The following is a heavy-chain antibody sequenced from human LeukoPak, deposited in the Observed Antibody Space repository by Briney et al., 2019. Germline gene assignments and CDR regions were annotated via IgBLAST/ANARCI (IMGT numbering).Heavy chain of an antibody. CDR3: AMDINGDLFHV. CDR1: DFSFSSYW. J-gene: IGHJ4*02. CDR2: IKSDVSAT. Sequence: PGGSLRLSCAGSDFSFSSYWMHWVRQPPEKGLEGVFSIKSDVSATAYADSVKGRFSMSTDSAKYTASLHMNSLRVEDTAMYYCAMDINGDLFHVWGQGTPVTVSS. V-gene: IGHV3-74*01. D-gene: IGHD2-2*03.